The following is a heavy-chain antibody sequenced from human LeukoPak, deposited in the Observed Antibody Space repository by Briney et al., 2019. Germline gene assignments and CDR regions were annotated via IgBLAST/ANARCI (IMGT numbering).Heavy chain of an antibody. CDR2: ISSSSSYI. Sequence: GGSLRLSCAASGFTFSSYSMNWVRQAPGKGLEWVSSISSSSSYIYYADSVKGRFTISRDNSKNTLYLQMNSLRAEDTAVYYCARDGLPMITFGGVIVYWFDPWGQGTLVTVSS. CDR1: GFTFSSYS. CDR3: ARDGLPMITFGGVIVYWFDP. V-gene: IGHV3-21*01. D-gene: IGHD3-16*02. J-gene: IGHJ5*02.